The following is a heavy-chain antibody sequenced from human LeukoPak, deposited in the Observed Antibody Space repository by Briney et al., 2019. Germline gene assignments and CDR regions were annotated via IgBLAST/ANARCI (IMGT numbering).Heavy chain of an antibody. D-gene: IGHD2-15*01. CDR2: INPSGGST. J-gene: IGHJ4*02. Sequence: ASVKVSCKPAGYTFTSYYMHCVRQAPGPGLEWIGIINPSGGSTSYAQKCQGRVTMTTDTSTSTVYMELSSLRSEETAVYYCARETDRYCSGGSCYPQRPYYFDYWGQGTLVTVSS. CDR1: GYTFTSYY. V-gene: IGHV1-46*01. CDR3: ARETDRYCSGGSCYPQRPYYFDY.